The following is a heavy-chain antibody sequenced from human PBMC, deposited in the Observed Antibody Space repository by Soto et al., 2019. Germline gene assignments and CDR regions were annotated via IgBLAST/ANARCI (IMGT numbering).Heavy chain of an antibody. Sequence: SETLSLTCTVSGGSISSYYWSWIRQPPGKGLEWIGYIYYSGSTNYNPSLKSRVTISVDTSKNQFSLKLSSVTAEDTAVYYCAKDPSAVPMGATRFDYWGQGTLVTVSS. CDR2: IYYSGST. D-gene: IGHD1-26*01. CDR3: AKDPSAVPMGATRFDY. V-gene: IGHV4-59*12. CDR1: GGSISSYY. J-gene: IGHJ4*02.